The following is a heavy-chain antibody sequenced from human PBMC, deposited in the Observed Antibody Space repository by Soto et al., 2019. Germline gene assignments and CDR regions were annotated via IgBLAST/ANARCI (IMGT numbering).Heavy chain of an antibody. J-gene: IGHJ3*02. CDR1: GFTFSSYA. CDR2: ISGSGGST. V-gene: IGHV3-23*01. CDR3: AKDRSGPLGYCSGGSRHFWIDAFDI. Sequence: GGSLRLSCAASGFTFSSYAMSWVRQAPGKGLEWVSAISGSGGSTYYADSVKGRFTISRDNSKNTLYLQMNSLRAEDTAVYYCAKDRSGPLGYCSGGSRHFWIDAFDIWGQGTMVTV. D-gene: IGHD2-15*01.